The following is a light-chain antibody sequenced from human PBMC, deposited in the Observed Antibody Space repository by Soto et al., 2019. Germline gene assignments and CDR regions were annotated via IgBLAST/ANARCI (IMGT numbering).Light chain of an antibody. CDR3: SSYAGRNHLV. CDR2: EVS. Sequence: QSALTQPPSASGSPGQSVTIACTGTSSAVGGYNYVSWYQQHPGQAPKLMIYEVSKRPSGVPDRFSGSKSGNTASLTVSGLQAEDEADYYCSSYAGRNHLVFGGGTQLTVL. V-gene: IGLV2-8*01. CDR1: SSAVGGYNY. J-gene: IGLJ3*02.